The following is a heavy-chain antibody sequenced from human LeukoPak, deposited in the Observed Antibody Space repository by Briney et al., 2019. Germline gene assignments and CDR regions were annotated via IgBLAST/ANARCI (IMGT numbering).Heavy chain of an antibody. D-gene: IGHD3-22*01. V-gene: IGHV3-23*01. Sequence: GGSLRLSCAASGFTFGSYGMSWVRQAPGKGLEWVSFISPSGDRTSNADSVEGRFTISRDNHRDPLYLQMNSLRDEDTAGYYCAIMHGYYDGSGYWVQWGQGTLVTVSS. CDR1: GFTFGSYG. CDR2: ISPSGDRT. CDR3: AIMHGYYDGSGYWVQ. J-gene: IGHJ4*02.